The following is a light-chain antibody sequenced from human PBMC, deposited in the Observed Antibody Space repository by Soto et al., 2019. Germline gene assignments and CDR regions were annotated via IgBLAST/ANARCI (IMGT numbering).Light chain of an antibody. CDR3: QNSNGAPHLT. CDR1: QGISNY. V-gene: IGKV1-27*01. Sequence: DIQMTQSPSSLSASVGDRVTIACRASQGISNYFAWYQQKPGQVPNLLICTASTLQSGFPSRFSGSESCTFFTMTSSSLQHADVSTYYYQNSNGAPHLTCDGGTKVEI. CDR2: TAS. J-gene: IGKJ4*02.